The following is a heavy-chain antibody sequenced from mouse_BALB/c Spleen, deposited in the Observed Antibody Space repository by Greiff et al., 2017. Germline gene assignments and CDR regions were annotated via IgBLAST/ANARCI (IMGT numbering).Heavy chain of an antibody. CDR3: TRGVRLFDY. V-gene: IGHV1S81*02. D-gene: IGHD2-14*01. Sequence: VQLQQSGAELVKPGASVKLSCKASGYTFTSYYMYWVKQRPGQGLEWIGEINPSNGCTNFNEKFKSKATLTVDKSSSTAYMQLSSLTSEDSAVYYCTRGVRLFDYWGQGTTLTVSS. CDR1: GYTFTSYY. J-gene: IGHJ2*01. CDR2: INPSNGCT.